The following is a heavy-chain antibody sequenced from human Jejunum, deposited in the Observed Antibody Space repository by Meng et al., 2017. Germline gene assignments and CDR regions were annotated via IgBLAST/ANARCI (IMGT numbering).Heavy chain of an antibody. V-gene: IGHV4-61*08. CDR3: ARDHMGSLDY. CDR2: AST. CDR1: GGSVSSAGYQ. J-gene: IGHJ4*02. Sequence: VQLQESGPGLVRLSETLSLICSGSGGSVSSAGYQWSWIRQPPGKGLEWIGYASTNYNPSLKSRVTISVDTSKIQFSLRLTSVTAADTAVYYCARDHMGSLDYWGQGTLVTVSS. D-gene: IGHD1-26*01.